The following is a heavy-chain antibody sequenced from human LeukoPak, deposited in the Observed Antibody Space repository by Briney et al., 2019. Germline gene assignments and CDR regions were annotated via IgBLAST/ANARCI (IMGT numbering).Heavy chain of an antibody. D-gene: IGHD5-12*01. CDR2: IYSGGST. CDR3: ARVVSGYRHFDY. V-gene: IGHV3-53*01. Sequence: PEGSLRLSCAASGFTVSSNYMSWVRQAPGKGLEWVSVIYSGGSTYYADSVKGRFTISRDTSKNTLYLQMNSLRVEDTAVYYCARVVSGYRHFDYWGQGTLVTVSS. J-gene: IGHJ4*02. CDR1: GFTVSSNY.